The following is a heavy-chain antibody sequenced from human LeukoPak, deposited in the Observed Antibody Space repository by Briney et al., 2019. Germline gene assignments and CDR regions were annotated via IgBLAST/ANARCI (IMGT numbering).Heavy chain of an antibody. CDR1: GFTFSDYY. Sequence: GGSLRLSCAASGFTFSDYYMSWIRQAPGKGLEWLSCISTSGTTIYYVDSVKGRFTISRDNAKNSLYLQMNSLRAEDTAVYYCARDSGYCGGDFQGWFDPWGQGTLVTVSS. J-gene: IGHJ5*02. CDR2: ISTSGTTI. D-gene: IGHD2-21*02. V-gene: IGHV3-11*04. CDR3: ARDSGYCGGDFQGWFDP.